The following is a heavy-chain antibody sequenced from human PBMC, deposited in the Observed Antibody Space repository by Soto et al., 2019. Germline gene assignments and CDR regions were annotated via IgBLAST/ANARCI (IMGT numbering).Heavy chain of an antibody. CDR2: IYWDDDQ. CDR3: AHRRGAAAPGAFDI. V-gene: IGHV2-5*02. D-gene: IGHD2-2*01. CDR1: GVSLRSRGGG. Sequence: SRPTLVGNTTTLTMTCNFTGVSLRSRGGGVGWMREPPGKALEWLALIYWDDDQGYSPSLKSRLTITKDTSKNQVVLTMTNMDPVDTATYYCAHRRGAAAPGAFDIWGQGTMVTV. J-gene: IGHJ3*02.